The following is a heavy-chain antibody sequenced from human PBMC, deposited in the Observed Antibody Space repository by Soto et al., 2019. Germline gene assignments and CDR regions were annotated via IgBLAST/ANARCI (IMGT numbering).Heavy chain of an antibody. D-gene: IGHD3-3*01. CDR1: GYTFTSYG. V-gene: IGHV1-18*01. CDR2: ISAYNDNT. J-gene: IGHJ4*02. CDR3: ARDPYTIFGVIDRGVGFDF. Sequence: VASVKVSCKASGYTFTSYGISWMRQAPGQGLEWMGWISAYNDNTNYPQKLQGRVTMTTDTFTNTAYMELRSLRSDDTAVYFCARDPYTIFGVIDRGVGFDFWGQGTLVTVSS.